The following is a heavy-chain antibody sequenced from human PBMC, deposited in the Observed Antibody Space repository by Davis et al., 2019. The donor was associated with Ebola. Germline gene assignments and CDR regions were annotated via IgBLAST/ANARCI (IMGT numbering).Heavy chain of an antibody. CDR1: SGSISSYY. CDR2: IYYSGST. CDR3: ARVKSLVFDP. D-gene: IGHD6-13*01. J-gene: IGHJ5*02. V-gene: IGHV4-59*01. Sequence: MPSETLSLTCTVSSGSISSYYWSWIRQPPGKGLEWIGYIYYSGSTNYNPSLKSRVTISVDTSKNQFSLKLSSVTAADTAVYYCARVKSLVFDPWGQGTLVTVSS.